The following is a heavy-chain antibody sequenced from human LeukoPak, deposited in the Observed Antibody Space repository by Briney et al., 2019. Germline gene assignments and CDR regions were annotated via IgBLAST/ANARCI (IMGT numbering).Heavy chain of an antibody. J-gene: IGHJ4*02. CDR1: GFIFSDYG. CDR2: IWYDGHNK. V-gene: IGHV3-33*01. D-gene: IGHD6-19*01. Sequence: PGGSLRLSCAASGFIFSDYGMHWVRQAPGKGLEWLAIIWYDGHNKYYADSVKGRFTISRDNSKNTLFLEMNDLRAEDTALYYCAREWGLIAVAGGPGYWGQGTPVTVSS. CDR3: AREWGLIAVAGGPGY.